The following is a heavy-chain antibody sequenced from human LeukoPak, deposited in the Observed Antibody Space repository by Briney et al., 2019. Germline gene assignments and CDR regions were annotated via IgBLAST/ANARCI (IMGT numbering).Heavy chain of an antibody. V-gene: IGHV3-9*01. CDR1: GFTFDGYA. D-gene: IGHD5-12*01. CDR3: AKDIVATISAFDI. CDR2: ISWNSGSI. J-gene: IGHJ3*02. Sequence: GGSLRLSCAASGFTFDGYAMHWVRQAPGKGLEWVSGISWNSGSIGYADSVKGRLTTSRDNAKNSLYLQMNSLRAEDTALYYCAKDIVATISAFDIWGQGTMVTVSS.